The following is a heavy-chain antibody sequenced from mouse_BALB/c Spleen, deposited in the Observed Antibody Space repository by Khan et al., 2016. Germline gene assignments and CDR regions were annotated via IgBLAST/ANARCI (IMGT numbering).Heavy chain of an antibody. D-gene: IGHD2-3*01. CDR2: IWAGGST. Sequence: VQLQEPGPGLVAPSQSLSITCTVSGFSLTTYDIHWVRQPPGKGLKWLGVIWAGGSTNYNSAPMSRLSISKDNSKCQVRVTMNSLQTDDTAMYYCARVQFGYYDYLDFWGQGTTLAVAS. J-gene: IGHJ2*01. CDR3: ARVQFGYYDYLDF. V-gene: IGHV2-9*02. CDR1: GFSLTTYD.